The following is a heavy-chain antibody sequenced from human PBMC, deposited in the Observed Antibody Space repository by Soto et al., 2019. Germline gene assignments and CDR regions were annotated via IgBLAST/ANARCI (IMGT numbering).Heavy chain of an antibody. CDR1: GFTFSSYE. V-gene: IGHV3-48*03. CDR2: ISSSGSTI. Sequence: VGSLRLSCAASGFTFSSYEMNWVRQAPGKGLEWVSYISSSGSTIYYADSVKGRFTISRDNAKNSLYLQMNSLRAEDTAVYYCARVIVLMVYAPGLGMDVWGQGTTVTVSS. CDR3: ARVIVLMVYAPGLGMDV. D-gene: IGHD2-8*01. J-gene: IGHJ6*02.